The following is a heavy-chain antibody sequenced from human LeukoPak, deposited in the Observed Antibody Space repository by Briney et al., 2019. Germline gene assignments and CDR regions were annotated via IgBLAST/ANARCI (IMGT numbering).Heavy chain of an antibody. CDR3: AKGASPYSSGWYLNPYFDY. D-gene: IGHD6-19*01. Sequence: GRSLRLSCAASGFTFDDYGMHWVRQGPGKGLEWVSGISWNSGSIGYADSVKGRFTISRDNAKNSLYLQMNSLRAEDTALYYCAKGASPYSSGWYLNPYFDYWGQGTLVTVSS. J-gene: IGHJ4*02. CDR1: GFTFDDYG. V-gene: IGHV3-9*01. CDR2: ISWNSGSI.